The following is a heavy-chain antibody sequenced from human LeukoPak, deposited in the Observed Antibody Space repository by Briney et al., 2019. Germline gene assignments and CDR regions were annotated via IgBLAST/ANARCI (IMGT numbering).Heavy chain of an antibody. V-gene: IGHV4-59*08. J-gene: IGHJ4*02. D-gene: IGHD1-26*01. CDR3: AKSGGYGLIDY. CDR2: IYYTGST. Sequence: GSLRLSCAASGFTFSSYSMNWIRQPPGKGLEWIAYIYYTGSTNYNPSLKSRVTISVDTSKNQFSLKLSSVTAADTAMYYCAKSGGYGLIDYWGQGTLVTVSS. CDR1: GFTFSSYS.